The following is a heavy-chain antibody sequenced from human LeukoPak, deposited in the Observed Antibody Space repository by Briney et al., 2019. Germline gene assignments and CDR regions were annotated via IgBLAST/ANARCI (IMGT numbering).Heavy chain of an antibody. CDR1: GYTFTSYG. V-gene: IGHV1-18*04. J-gene: IGHJ5*02. D-gene: IGHD3-9*01. Sequence: GASVKVSCKASGYTFTSYGISWVRQAPGQGLEWMGWISAYNGNTNYAQKLRGRVTMTTDTSTSTAYMELRSLRSDDTAVYYCARGPEGFDWLPRVDPWGQGTLVTVSS. CDR2: ISAYNGNT. CDR3: ARGPEGFDWLPRVDP.